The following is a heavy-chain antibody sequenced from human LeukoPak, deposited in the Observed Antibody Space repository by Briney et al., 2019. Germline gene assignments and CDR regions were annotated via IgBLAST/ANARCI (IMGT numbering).Heavy chain of an antibody. CDR1: GGSISSSSSY. CDR3: ARDQYYYDSSGSLFDY. CDR2: IYTSGST. Sequence: TLSLTCTVSGGSISSSSSYWGWIRQPAGKGLEWIGRIYTSGSTNYNPSLKSRVTMSVDTSKNQFSLKLSSVTAADTAVYYCARDQYYYDSSGSLFDYWGQGTLVTVSS. D-gene: IGHD3-22*01. V-gene: IGHV4-61*02. J-gene: IGHJ4*02.